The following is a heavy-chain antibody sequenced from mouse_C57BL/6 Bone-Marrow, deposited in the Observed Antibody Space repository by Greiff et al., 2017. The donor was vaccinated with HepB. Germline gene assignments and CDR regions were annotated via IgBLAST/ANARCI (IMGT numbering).Heavy chain of an antibody. CDR3: ARPYGYDGAWVAY. CDR1: GFTFSDYG. CDR2: ISNLAYSI. V-gene: IGHV5-15*01. Sequence: EVHLVESGGGLVQPGGSLKLSCAASGFTFSDYGMAWVRQAPRKGPEWVAFISNLAYSIYYADTVTGRFTISRENAKNTLYLEMSSLRSEDTAMYYCARPYGYDGAWVAYWGQGTLVTVSA. D-gene: IGHD2-2*01. J-gene: IGHJ3*01.